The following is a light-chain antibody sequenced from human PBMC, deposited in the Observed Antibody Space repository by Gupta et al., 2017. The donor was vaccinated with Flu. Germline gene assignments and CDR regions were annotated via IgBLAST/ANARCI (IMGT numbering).Light chain of an antibody. Sequence: SYELTQAPSYCVSPVPTSDITCSGDKLGDKYACWYQQKPGQSPVLVIYQDSKRPSGIPERFSGSNSGNTATLTISGTQAMDEADYYCQAWDSSTVVFGGGTKLTVL. CDR1: KLGDKY. J-gene: IGLJ2*01. V-gene: IGLV3-1*01. CDR2: QDS. CDR3: QAWDSSTVV.